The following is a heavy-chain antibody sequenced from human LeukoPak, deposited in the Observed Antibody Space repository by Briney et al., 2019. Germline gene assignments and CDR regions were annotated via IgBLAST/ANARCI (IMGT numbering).Heavy chain of an antibody. CDR3: ARGVRDYVFDAFEI. CDR2: IYYSGST. CDR1: GGSMSSSSYY. D-gene: IGHD3-16*01. V-gene: IGHV4-39*01. J-gene: IGHJ3*02. Sequence: PSETLSLTCTVSGGSMSSSSYYWGWIRQPPGKGLEWIGSIYYSGSTYYNPSLKSRVTISADTSKNQFSLKLISVTAAETSVYYCARGVRDYVFDAFEIWGPGTMVTVPS.